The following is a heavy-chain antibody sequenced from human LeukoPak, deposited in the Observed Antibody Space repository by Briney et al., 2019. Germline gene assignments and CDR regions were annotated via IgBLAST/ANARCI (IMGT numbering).Heavy chain of an antibody. CDR3: ARISGAAAQHFDY. V-gene: IGHV3-48*03. J-gene: IGHJ4*02. CDR1: GFTFSSYE. Sequence: GGSLRLSCAASGFTFSSYEMNWVRQAPGKGLEWVSCISSSGSTIYYADSVKGRFAISRDNAKKSLYLQMNSLRAEDTAVYYCARISGAAAQHFDYWGQGTLVTVSS. CDR2: ISSSGSTI. D-gene: IGHD6-13*01.